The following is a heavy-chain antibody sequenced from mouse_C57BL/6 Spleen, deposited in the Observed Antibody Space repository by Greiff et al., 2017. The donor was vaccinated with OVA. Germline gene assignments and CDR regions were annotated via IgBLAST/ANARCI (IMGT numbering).Heavy chain of an antibody. CDR1: GYTFTDYY. J-gene: IGHJ1*03. V-gene: IGHV1-26*01. CDR3: ERVGYYGRIWYCDV. D-gene: IGHD1-1*01. Sequence: VQLQQSGPELVKPGASVKISCKASGYTFTDYYMNWVKQSHGKSLEWIGDINPNNGGTSYNQKFKGKATLTVDKSSSTAYMELRSLTSEDSAVYYCERVGYYGRIWYCDVWGTGTTATVSS. CDR2: INPNNGGT.